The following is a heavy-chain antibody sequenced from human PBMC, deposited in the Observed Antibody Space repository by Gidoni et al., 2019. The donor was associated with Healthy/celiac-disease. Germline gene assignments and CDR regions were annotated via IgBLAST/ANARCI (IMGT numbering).Heavy chain of an antibody. J-gene: IGHJ6*02. CDR3: AKASGTRGYYYYYGMDV. V-gene: IGHV3-23*01. D-gene: IGHD1-1*01. CDR2: ISGSGGST. CDR1: GFTFSCYA. Sequence: EVQLLESGGGLVQPGGSLRLSCAASGFTFSCYAMSWVRQAPGKGLGWVSAISGSGGSTYYADSVKGRFTISRDNSKNTLYLQMNSLRAEDTAVYYCAKASGTRGYYYYYGMDVWGQGTTVTVSS.